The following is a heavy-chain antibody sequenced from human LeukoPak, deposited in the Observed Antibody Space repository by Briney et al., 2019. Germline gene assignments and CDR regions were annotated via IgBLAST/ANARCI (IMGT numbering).Heavy chain of an antibody. CDR1: GGSISCSSYY. CDR2: IYYSGST. J-gene: IGHJ4*02. D-gene: IGHD6-19*01. CDR3: ASHSSGWYMT. V-gene: IGHV4-39*01. Sequence: SETLSLTCTVSGGSISCSSYYWGWIRQPPGKGLEWIGSIYYSGSTYYNPSLKSRVTISVDTSKNQFSLKLSSVTAADTAVYYCASHSSGWYMTWGQGTLVTVSS.